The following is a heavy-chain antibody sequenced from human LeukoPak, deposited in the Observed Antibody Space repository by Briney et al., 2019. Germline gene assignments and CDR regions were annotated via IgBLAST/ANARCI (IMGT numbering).Heavy chain of an antibody. D-gene: IGHD6-13*01. Sequence: GGSLRHTCAASGFTFSSHGMHWVRQTPAKGLEWVAVIRYDGSNKYYADSVKGRYTISRDNAKNSLSLQMNSLRAEDTAVYYCARETPQSSSWTAFDYWGQGTLVTVSS. CDR1: GFTFSSHG. CDR2: IRYDGSNK. J-gene: IGHJ4*02. V-gene: IGHV3-33*01. CDR3: ARETPQSSSWTAFDY.